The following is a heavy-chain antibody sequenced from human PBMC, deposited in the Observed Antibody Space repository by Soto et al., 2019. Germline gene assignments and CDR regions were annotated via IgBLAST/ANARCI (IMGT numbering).Heavy chain of an antibody. D-gene: IGHD3-3*01. V-gene: IGHV4-59*01. CDR2: IYYSGST. CDR3: ARDGGRYYAMDV. CDR1: GDSISSYY. Sequence: SETLSLTCTVSGDSISSYYLSWIRQPPGKGLEWIGYIYYSGSTNYNPSLKSRVTISVDTSKSQFSLRLSSVTAADTALYYCARDGGRYYAMDVWGQGTTVTVSS. J-gene: IGHJ6*02.